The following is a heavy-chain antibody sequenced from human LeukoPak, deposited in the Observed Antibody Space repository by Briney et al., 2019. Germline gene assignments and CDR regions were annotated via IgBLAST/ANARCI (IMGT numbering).Heavy chain of an antibody. J-gene: IGHJ6*02. D-gene: IGHD6-6*01. CDR2: INHSGST. CDR3: ARGRHSCSSFIYYYYYGMDV. V-gene: IGHV4-34*01. Sequence: SETLSLTCAVYGGSFSGYYWSWIRQPPGKGLEWIGEINHSGSTNYNPSLKSRVTISVDTSKNQFSLKLSSVTAADTAVYYCARGRHSCSSFIYYYYYGMDVWGQGTTVTVSS. CDR1: GGSFSGYY.